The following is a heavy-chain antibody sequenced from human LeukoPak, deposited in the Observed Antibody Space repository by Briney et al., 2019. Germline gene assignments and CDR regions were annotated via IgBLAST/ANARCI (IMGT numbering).Heavy chain of an antibody. CDR2: INPSGGST. J-gene: IGHJ4*02. V-gene: IGHV1-46*01. CDR3: AREGSRAHFDY. Sequence: LEWIGIINPSGGSTSYAQKFQGRVTMTRDTSTSTVYMELSSLRSEDTAVYYCAREGSRAHFDYWGQGTLVTVS.